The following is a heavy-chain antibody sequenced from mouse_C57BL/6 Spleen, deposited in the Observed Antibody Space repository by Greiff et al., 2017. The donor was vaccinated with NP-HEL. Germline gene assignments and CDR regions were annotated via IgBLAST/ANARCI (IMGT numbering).Heavy chain of an antibody. CDR2: INPYNGGT. J-gene: IGHJ2*01. CDR3: ARGGYESPFGY. CDR1: GYTFTDYY. V-gene: IGHV1-19*01. Sequence: VQLQQSGPVLVKPGASVKMSCKASGYTFTDYYMNWVKQSHGKSLEWIGVINPYNGGTSYNQKFKGKATLTVDKSSSTAYMELNSLTSEDSAVYYCARGGYESPFGYWGQGTTLTVSS. D-gene: IGHD2-3*01.